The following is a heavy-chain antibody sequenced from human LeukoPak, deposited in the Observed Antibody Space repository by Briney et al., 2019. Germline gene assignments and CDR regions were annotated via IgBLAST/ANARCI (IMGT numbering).Heavy chain of an antibody. Sequence: GGSLRLSCAASGFTFSNYAMEWVRQAPGKGLEWVALISYDGKHKYYADSMKGRFTISIDNSKNTLYLQMNSLRAEDTAVYYCAREDDDSNGIDVWGHGTTVTVSS. CDR1: GFTFSNYA. V-gene: IGHV3-30*04. CDR2: ISYDGKHK. J-gene: IGHJ6*02. CDR3: AREDDDSNGIDV. D-gene: IGHD4-11*01.